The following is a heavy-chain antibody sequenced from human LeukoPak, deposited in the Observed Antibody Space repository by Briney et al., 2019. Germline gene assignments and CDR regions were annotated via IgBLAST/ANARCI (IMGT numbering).Heavy chain of an antibody. Sequence: GGSLRLSCAASGFTFSSYSMNWVRQAPGKGLEWVSSISSSSSYIYYADSVKGRFTISRDNAKNSLYLQMNSLRAEDTAVYYCARAYYYDSSGYYYGPLLDWGQGTLVTVSS. CDR1: GFTFSSYS. J-gene: IGHJ4*02. D-gene: IGHD3-22*01. V-gene: IGHV3-21*01. CDR3: ARAYYYDSSGYYYGPLLD. CDR2: ISSSSSYI.